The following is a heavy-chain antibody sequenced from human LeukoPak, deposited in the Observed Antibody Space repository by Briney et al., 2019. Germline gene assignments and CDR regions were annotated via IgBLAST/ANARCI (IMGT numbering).Heavy chain of an antibody. J-gene: IGHJ4*02. D-gene: IGHD6-19*01. Sequence: SGGSLRLSCAASGFTFSSYSMNWVRQAPGKGLEWVSSISSSSSYIYYADSVKGRFTISRDNAKNSLYLQMNSLRAEDTAVYYCARDPPQTWQWPDFDYWGQGTLATVSS. V-gene: IGHV3-21*01. CDR2: ISSSSSYI. CDR3: ARDPPQTWQWPDFDY. CDR1: GFTFSSYS.